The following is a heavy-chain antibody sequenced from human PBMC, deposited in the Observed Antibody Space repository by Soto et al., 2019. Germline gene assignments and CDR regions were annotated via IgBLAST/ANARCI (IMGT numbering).Heavy chain of an antibody. CDR3: AKGGKYVWGSYRNNWFDP. CDR1: GFTFSSYA. CDR2: ISGSGGST. V-gene: IGHV3-23*01. D-gene: IGHD3-16*02. Sequence: EVQLLESGGGLVQPGGSLSLSCAASGFTFSSYAMSWVRQAPGKGLEWVSAISGSGGSTYYADSVKGRFTISRDNSKNTLYLQMNSLRGEDTAVYYCAKGGKYVWGSYRNNWFDPCGQGTLVTVSS. J-gene: IGHJ5*02.